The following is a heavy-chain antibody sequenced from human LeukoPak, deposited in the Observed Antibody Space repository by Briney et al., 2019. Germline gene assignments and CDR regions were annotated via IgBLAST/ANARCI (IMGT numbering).Heavy chain of an antibody. V-gene: IGHV1-46*03. Sequence: ASVKVSCKASGYTFTSYNMHWVRQAPGQGLEWMGIINPSGGSTSYAQKFQGRVTMTRDTSTSTVYMELSSLRSEDTAVYYCARPRAIYGSGSYLFDYWGQGTLVTVSS. CDR2: INPSGGST. J-gene: IGHJ4*02. D-gene: IGHD3-10*01. CDR1: GYTFTSYN. CDR3: ARPRAIYGSGSYLFDY.